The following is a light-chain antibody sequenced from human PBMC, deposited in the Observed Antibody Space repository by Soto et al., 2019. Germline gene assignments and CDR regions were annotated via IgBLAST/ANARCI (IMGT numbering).Light chain of an antibody. Sequence: QAVVTQPPSVSGAPGQRVTISCTGTSSNIGAGYGVHWYQHLPGTAPKVLIYGNNNRPSGVPDRFSGSKSGTSASLVITGLQAEDEADYYCHSYDTSVSSYVFGTGTKLTVL. CDR3: HSYDTSVSSYV. CDR1: SSNIGAGYG. CDR2: GNN. J-gene: IGLJ1*01. V-gene: IGLV1-40*01.